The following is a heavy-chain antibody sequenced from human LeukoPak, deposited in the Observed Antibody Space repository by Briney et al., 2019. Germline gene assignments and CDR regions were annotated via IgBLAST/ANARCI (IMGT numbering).Heavy chain of an antibody. D-gene: IGHD3-10*01. CDR1: GGSISSSSYY. Sequence: SETLSLTCTVSGGSISSSSYYWGWIRQPPGKGLEWIGSIYYSGSTYYNPSLKSRVTISVDTSKSQFSLKLSSVTAADTAVYYCARSTYGSGSYSSLGYWGQGTLVTVSS. J-gene: IGHJ4*02. V-gene: IGHV4-39*01. CDR2: IYYSGST. CDR3: ARSTYGSGSYSSLGY.